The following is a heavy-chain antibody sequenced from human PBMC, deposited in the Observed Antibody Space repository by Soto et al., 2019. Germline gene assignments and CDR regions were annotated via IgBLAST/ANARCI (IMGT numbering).Heavy chain of an antibody. CDR3: ARVNGYGYGHFAF. V-gene: IGHV1-18*01. CDR1: GYIFTKHG. Sequence: QVQLVHSGAEVREPGASVKVSCKTSGYIFTKHGISWVRQAPGQGLEWLGWISAHNGYTNYAENVQGRLTLTTDSSTSTAYRELRSLRADDTAIYYCARVNGYGYGHFAFWGQGTLVTASS. J-gene: IGHJ4*02. D-gene: IGHD5-18*01. CDR2: ISAHNGYT.